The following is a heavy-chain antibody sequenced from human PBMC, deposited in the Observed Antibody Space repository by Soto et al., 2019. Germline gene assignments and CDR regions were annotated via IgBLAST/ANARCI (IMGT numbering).Heavy chain of an antibody. CDR2: IIPIFGTA. Sequence: SVKVSCKASGGTFSSYAISWVRQAPGQGLEWMGGIIPIFGTANYAQKLQGRVTITADESTSTAYMELSSLRSEDTAVYYCARDSLTPRPNPYSYGPPYYYYGMDVWGQGTTVTVSS. V-gene: IGHV1-69*13. CDR1: GGTFSSYA. CDR3: ARDSLTPRPNPYSYGPPYYYYGMDV. J-gene: IGHJ6*02. D-gene: IGHD5-18*01.